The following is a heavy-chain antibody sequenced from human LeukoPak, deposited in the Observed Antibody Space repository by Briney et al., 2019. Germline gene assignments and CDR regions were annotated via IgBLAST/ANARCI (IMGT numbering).Heavy chain of an antibody. D-gene: IGHD6-6*01. V-gene: IGHV1-69*05. J-gene: IGHJ4*02. Sequence: SVKVSCKASGGTFSSYAISWVRHAIGEGLVWMGGIIPIFGTANYAQTFQGRVTITTDESTSTAYMELSSLRSEDTAVYYCASLGTLEYSSSSGYWGQGTLVTVSS. CDR1: GGTFSSYA. CDR3: ASLGTLEYSSSSGY. CDR2: IIPIFGTA.